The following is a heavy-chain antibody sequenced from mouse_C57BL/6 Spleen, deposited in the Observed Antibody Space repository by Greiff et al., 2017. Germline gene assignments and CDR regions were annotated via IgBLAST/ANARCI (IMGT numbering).Heavy chain of an antibody. CDR3: ARGDDSTDGYLYSAMDY. CDR1: GYTFTSYW. V-gene: IGHV1-64*01. Sequence: QVQLQQPGAELVKPGASVKLSCKASGYTFTSYWMHWVKQRPGQGLEWIGMIHPNSGSTNYNEKFKSKATLTVDKSSSTAYMQLSSLTSEDSAVYYGARGDDSTDGYLYSAMDYWGQGTSVTVSS. CDR2: IHPNSGST. D-gene: IGHD2-3*01. J-gene: IGHJ4*01.